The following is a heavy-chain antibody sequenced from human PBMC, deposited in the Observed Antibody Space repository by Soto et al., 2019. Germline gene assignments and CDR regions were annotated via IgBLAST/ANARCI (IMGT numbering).Heavy chain of an antibody. CDR1: GFTFSGFD. D-gene: IGHD2-15*01. V-gene: IGHV3-13*01. CDR2: IGTAGDT. J-gene: IGHJ4*02. Sequence: GGSLRLSCEASGFTFSGFDMHWVRQPTGKGLEWVSTIGTAGDTYYAVSVKGRFTISRDNAKNSLSLQMNSLRAGDTAVYFCARGQEVGAHFFDTWGQGTQVTVSS. CDR3: ARGQEVGAHFFDT.